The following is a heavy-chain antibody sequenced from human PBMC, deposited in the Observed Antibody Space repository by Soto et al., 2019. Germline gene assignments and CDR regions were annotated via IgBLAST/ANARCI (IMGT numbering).Heavy chain of an antibody. J-gene: IGHJ4*02. CDR3: ARLYCSGGSCYPYYFDY. D-gene: IGHD2-15*01. V-gene: IGHV4-59*01. CDR1: GGSISSYY. CDR2: IYYSGST. Sequence: LSLTCTVSGGSISSYYWSWIRQPPGMGLEWIGYIYYSGSTNYNPSLKSRVTISVDTSKNQFSLKLSSVTAADTAVYYCARLYCSGGSCYPYYFDYWGQGTLVTVSS.